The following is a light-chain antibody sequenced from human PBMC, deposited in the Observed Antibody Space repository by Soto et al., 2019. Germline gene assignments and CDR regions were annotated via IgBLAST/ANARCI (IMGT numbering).Light chain of an antibody. CDR2: EVT. V-gene: IGLV2-8*01. CDR3: LSYAATAYV. J-gene: IGLJ1*01. CDR1: SSDVGGYDY. Sequence: QSVLSQPPSASGSPGQSFTISCTGTSSDVGGYDYVSWYQQYPGKTPKLMIFEVTKRPSGVPDRFSGSKSGNTASLTVSGLQAEDEADYYCLSYAATAYVFGTGTKVTVL.